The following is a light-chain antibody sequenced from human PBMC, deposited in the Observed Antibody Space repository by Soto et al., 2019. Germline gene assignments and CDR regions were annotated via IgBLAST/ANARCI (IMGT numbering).Light chain of an antibody. V-gene: IGKV3-20*01. Sequence: EIVLTQSPGTLSLSPGERATLSCRASQSVSSSYLAWYQQKPGQAPRLLIYAASSRATGIPDRFSGSGYGTDFTLTISRLEPEDFAVYYCQQYGSSPIKFGQGTRLEIK. CDR3: QQYGSSPIK. J-gene: IGKJ5*01. CDR2: AAS. CDR1: QSVSSSY.